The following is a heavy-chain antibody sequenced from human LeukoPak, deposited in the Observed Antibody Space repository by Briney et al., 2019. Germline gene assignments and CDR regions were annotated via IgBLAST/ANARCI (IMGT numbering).Heavy chain of an antibody. D-gene: IGHD2-2*01. CDR1: GFTFSSYS. J-gene: IGHJ4*02. Sequence: GGSLRLSCAASGFTFSSYSMNWVRQAPGKGLEWVSSISSSSSYIYYADSVKGRFTISRDNAKNSLYLQMNSLRAEDTAAYYCARVNWRCSSTSCYVNGDYVGVVDYWGQGTLVSVSS. V-gene: IGHV3-21*04. CDR2: ISSSSSYI. CDR3: ARVNWRCSSTSCYVNGDYVGVVDY.